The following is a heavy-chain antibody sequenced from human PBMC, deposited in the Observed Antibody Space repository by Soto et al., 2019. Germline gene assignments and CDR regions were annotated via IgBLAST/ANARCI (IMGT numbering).Heavy chain of an antibody. CDR3: ARQEGGSYYREYGQH. CDR1: GGSISSSTYY. V-gene: IGHV4-39*01. Sequence: QLQLQESGPGLVKPSETLSLTCTVSGGSISSSTYYWGWIRQPPGKGLEWIGRIYYSGSTYYNPSLKSRVTISVDTSKNQFSLKLSSVTAADTAVYYCARQEGGSYYREYGQHWGQGTLVTVSS. CDR2: IYYSGST. J-gene: IGHJ1*01. D-gene: IGHD1-26*01.